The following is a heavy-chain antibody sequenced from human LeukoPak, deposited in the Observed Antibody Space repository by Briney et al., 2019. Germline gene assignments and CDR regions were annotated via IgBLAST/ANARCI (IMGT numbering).Heavy chain of an antibody. CDR1: GFTFSSYG. CDR3: AKDPGGSYSQFDY. Sequence: GGSLRLSCAASGFTFSSYGMHWVRQAPGKGLEWVAFIRYDGSNKYHADSVRGRFTISRDNSKNTLYLQMNSLRSEDTAVYYCAKDPGGSYSQFDYWGQGTLVTVSS. D-gene: IGHD1-26*01. V-gene: IGHV3-30*02. CDR2: IRYDGSNK. J-gene: IGHJ4*02.